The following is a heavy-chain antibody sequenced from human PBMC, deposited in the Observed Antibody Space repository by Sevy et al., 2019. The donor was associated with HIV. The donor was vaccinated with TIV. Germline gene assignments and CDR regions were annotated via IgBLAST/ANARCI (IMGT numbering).Heavy chain of an antibody. D-gene: IGHD6-19*01. CDR2: IWYDGTNK. CDR1: GFSISGYG. CDR3: AREDIRVAGIGYYFHS. J-gene: IGHJ4*02. Sequence: GGSLRLSCAASGFSISGYGMHWVRQAPGKGLEWVAVIWYDGTNKEYADSVKGRFTISRDNSKNTLYLQMNSLGAEDTAVYYCAREDIRVAGIGYYFHSWGQGTLVTVSP. V-gene: IGHV3-33*01.